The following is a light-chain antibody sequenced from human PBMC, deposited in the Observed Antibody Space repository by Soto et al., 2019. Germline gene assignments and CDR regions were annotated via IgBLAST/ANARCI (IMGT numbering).Light chain of an antibody. CDR1: QNIYYW. V-gene: IGKV1-5*03. CDR2: TAS. J-gene: IGKJ1*01. CDR3: QQYNTYPWT. Sequence: EIQMTQSPSPLSASVGDRVTITCQASQNIYYWLAWYQQQPGKVPKLLIYTASTLQSGVPSRFSGSGSGTEFTLTISSLQPEDFATYYCQQYNTYPWTFGQGTKVDIK.